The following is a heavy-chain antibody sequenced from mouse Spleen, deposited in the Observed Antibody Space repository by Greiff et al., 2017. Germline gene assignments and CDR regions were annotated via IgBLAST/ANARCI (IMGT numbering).Heavy chain of an antibody. V-gene: IGHV14-2*01. D-gene: IGHD1-1*01. Sequence: EVKVVESGAELVKPGASVKLSCTASGFNIKDYYMHWVKQRTEQGLEWIGRIDPEDGETKYAPKFQGKATITADTSSNTAYLQLSSLTSEDTAVYYCARSRDYYDGSLPWFAYWGQGTLVTVSA. CDR3: ARSRDYYDGSLPWFAY. J-gene: IGHJ3*01. CDR1: GFNIKDYY. CDR2: IDPEDGET.